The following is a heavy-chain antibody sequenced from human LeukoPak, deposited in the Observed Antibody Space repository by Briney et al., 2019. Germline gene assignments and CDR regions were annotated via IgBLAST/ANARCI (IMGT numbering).Heavy chain of an antibody. J-gene: IGHJ4*02. D-gene: IGHD2-15*01. CDR2: IYYSGST. CDR3: ASWGPDELLDGSWD. V-gene: IGHV4-39*01. Sequence: SETLSLTCTVSGGSISSSSYYWGWIRQPPGKGLEWIGSIYYSGSTYYNPSLKSRVTISVDTSKNQFSLKLSSVTAADTAVYYCASWGPDELLDGSWDWGQGTLVTVSS. CDR1: GGSISSSSYY.